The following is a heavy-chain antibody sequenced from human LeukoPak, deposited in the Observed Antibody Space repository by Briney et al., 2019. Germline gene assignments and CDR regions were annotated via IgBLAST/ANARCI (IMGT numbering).Heavy chain of an antibody. CDR2: IYHSGST. J-gene: IGHJ6*03. CDR1: GYSIISGYY. CDR3: ATYGSNYVSYYYYMDV. D-gene: IGHD4-11*01. V-gene: IGHV4-38-2*01. Sequence: PSETLSLTCAVSGYSIISGYYWGWIRQPPGKGLEWIGSIYHSGSTYYNPSLKSRVTISVDTSKNQFSLKLSSVTAADTAVYYCATYGSNYVSYYYYMDVWGKGTTVTVSS.